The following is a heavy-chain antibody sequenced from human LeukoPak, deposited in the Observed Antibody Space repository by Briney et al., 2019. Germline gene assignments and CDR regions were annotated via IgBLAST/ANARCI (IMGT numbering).Heavy chain of an antibody. Sequence: SETLSLTCIVSGGSTSGGNYYWGWIRRPPGKGLEWIGGISSSGNTYYNPSLKSRITISVYTSKNHFSLKLSSVTAADTAVYYWARDAGYYYDSRGYYYGPRVVFDIGGKGKMATVFS. CDR3: ARDAGYYYDSRGYYYGPRVVFDI. D-gene: IGHD3-22*01. J-gene: IGHJ3*02. CDR2: ISSSGNT. CDR1: GGSTSGGNYY. V-gene: IGHV4-39*02.